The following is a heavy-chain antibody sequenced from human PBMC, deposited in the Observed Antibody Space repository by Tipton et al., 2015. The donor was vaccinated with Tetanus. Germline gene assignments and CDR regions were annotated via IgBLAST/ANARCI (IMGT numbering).Heavy chain of an antibody. V-gene: IGHV4-59*01. J-gene: IGHJ4*02. CDR2: IDYFGST. Sequence: LRLSCTVSGGSISTYRWNWIRQSPGKGLEWIGYIDYFGSTKYNPSLKSRVAMSVDTSKNQLSLRLNSVASADTAVYYCARTSGYMYSDCWGQGTLVTVSS. CDR3: ARTSGYMYSDC. D-gene: IGHD3-3*01. CDR1: GGSISTYR.